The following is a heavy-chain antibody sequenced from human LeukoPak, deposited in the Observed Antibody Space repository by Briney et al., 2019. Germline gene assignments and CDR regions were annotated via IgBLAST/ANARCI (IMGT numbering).Heavy chain of an antibody. J-gene: IGHJ4*02. V-gene: IGHV4-59*01. Sequence: SETLSLTCTISGDSTNTFFWSWIRQPPGKGLEWIGYIYYNGGTNYNPSLKSRVTISIDTSTNQFSLRLNSMTAADTAVYYCARVLRAASWRSYDYWGQGSLVTVSS. D-gene: IGHD5-18*01. CDR2: IYYNGGT. CDR1: GDSTNTFF. CDR3: ARVLRAASWRSYDY.